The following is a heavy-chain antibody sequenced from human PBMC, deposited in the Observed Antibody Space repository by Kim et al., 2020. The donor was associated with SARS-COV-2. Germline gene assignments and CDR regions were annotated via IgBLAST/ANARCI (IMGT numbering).Heavy chain of an antibody. CDR3: ARGRGLPDL. J-gene: IGHJ5*02. CDR2: SSPDVSNT. Sequence: GGSLRLSCAASGFVFRNYYMHWVRQAPGKGLEWVSRSSPDVSNTNYADSVKGRFTISRDNVRDTLYLQMNSLTADDTAIYYCARGRGLPDLWGPGTLVTV. V-gene: IGHV3-74*01. CDR1: GFVFRNYY.